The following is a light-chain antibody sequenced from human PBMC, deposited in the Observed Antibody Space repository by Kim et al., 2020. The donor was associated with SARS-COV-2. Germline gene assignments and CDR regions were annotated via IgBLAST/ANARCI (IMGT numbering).Light chain of an antibody. CDR1: QSISSW. CDR3: HQYQSYPYT. V-gene: IGKV1-5*01. Sequence: FDSVGDRVTITCRASQSISSWLAWYQHQPGTAPKLLIYDASSLQSGVPPRFSGRGSGTEFTLTISSLQPDDFATYYCHQYQSYPYTFGQGTKLEI. CDR2: DAS. J-gene: IGKJ2*01.